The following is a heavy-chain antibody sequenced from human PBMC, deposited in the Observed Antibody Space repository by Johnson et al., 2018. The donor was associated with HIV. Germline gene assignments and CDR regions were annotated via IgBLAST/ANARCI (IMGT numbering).Heavy chain of an antibody. D-gene: IGHD6-13*01. CDR2: ISYDGSNK. CDR1: GFTVSNNY. J-gene: IGHJ3*02. V-gene: IGHV3-30*03. Sequence: VQLVESGGGLIQPGGSLRLSCAASGFTVSNNYMSWVRQAPGKGLEWVGVISYDGSNKYYADSVKGRFTISKDNSRNTLFLHMNSLRADDTAVSYCARDGGSSWYGVGAFDIWGQGTTVTVSS. CDR3: ARDGGSSWYGVGAFDI.